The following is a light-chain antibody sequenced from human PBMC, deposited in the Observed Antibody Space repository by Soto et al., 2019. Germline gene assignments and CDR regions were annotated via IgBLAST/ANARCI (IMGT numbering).Light chain of an antibody. V-gene: IGKV3-15*01. CDR3: QQCSEWRLIS. Sequence: EIVMTQSPGTLSVSPGERATLSCRASESVDRYLAWYQQKPGQAPRLLIYGASTRATGVPARFSGSGSGTEFALTISSLQSEDFAVYFCQQCSEWRLISFGQGTRLEAK. CDR2: GAS. CDR1: ESVDRY. J-gene: IGKJ5*01.